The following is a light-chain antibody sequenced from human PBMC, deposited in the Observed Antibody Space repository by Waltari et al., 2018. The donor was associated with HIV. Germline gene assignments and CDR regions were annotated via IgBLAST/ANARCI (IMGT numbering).Light chain of an antibody. CDR3: SLYTSGSTLL. J-gene: IGLJ3*02. CDR1: SSDVGSDVRSDNR. V-gene: IGLV2-18*01. Sequence: QSALTQPPSVSGSPGQSVTISCTGSSSDVGSDVRSDNRVSWYHQPPGTAPKLMIYGDNRRPSEVPDRFSGSKTGSTASLTISGLQAEDEGDYYCSLYTSGSTLLFGGGTKLTVL. CDR2: GDN.